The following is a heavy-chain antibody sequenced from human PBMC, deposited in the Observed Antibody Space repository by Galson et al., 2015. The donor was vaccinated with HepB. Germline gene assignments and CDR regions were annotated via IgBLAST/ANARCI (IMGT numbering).Heavy chain of an antibody. V-gene: IGHV3-7*03. CDR2: IKQDGSEK. CDR3: ARETGIVGATTILLFSSVYFDY. CDR1: GLTFSSYW. D-gene: IGHD1-26*01. Sequence: SLRLSCAASGLTFSSYWMSWVRQAPGKGLEWVANIKQDGSEKYYVDSVKGRFTISRDNAKNSLYLQMNSLRAEDTAVYYCARETGIVGATTILLFSSVYFDYWGQGTLVTVSS. J-gene: IGHJ4*02.